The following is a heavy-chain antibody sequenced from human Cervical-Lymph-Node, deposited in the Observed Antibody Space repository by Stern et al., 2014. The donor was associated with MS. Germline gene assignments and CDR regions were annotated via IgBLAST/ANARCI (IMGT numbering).Heavy chain of an antibody. V-gene: IGHV3-21*01. Sequence: EVQLVQSGGGLVKPGGSLRLSCAASGFNFSRYSMNWVRPAPGKGLEWVSSIMSTTTYIYYACSVRDRVTISSDIAKTSLFLQMNSLRVEDTAVYYCVKYCSSSSCSGFDHWGQGALVTVSS. J-gene: IGHJ4*02. CDR3: VKYCSSSSCSGFDH. D-gene: IGHD2-2*01. CDR2: IMSTTTYI. CDR1: GFNFSRYS.